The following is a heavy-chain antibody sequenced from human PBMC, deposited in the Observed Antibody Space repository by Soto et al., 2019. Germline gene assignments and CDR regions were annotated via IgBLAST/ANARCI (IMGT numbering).Heavy chain of an antibody. CDR3: ARDIRRIRRIAVAGTGGY. J-gene: IGHJ4*02. V-gene: IGHV3-30-3*01. D-gene: IGHD6-19*01. CDR1: GFTFSSYA. Sequence: PGGSLRLSCAASGFTFSSYAMHWVRQAPGKGLEWVAVISYDGSNKYYADSVKGRFTISRDNSKNTLYLQMNSLRAEDTAVYYCARDIRRIRRIAVAGTGGYWGQGTLVTVSS. CDR2: ISYDGSNK.